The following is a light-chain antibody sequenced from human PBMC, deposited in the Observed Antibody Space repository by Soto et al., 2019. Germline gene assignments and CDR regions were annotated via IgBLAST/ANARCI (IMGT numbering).Light chain of an antibody. CDR1: QNINSD. CDR2: DAS. Sequence: EIVLTQSPATLSLSPGERATLSCRASQNINSDLAWYQQRPGQAPRLLIYDASNRAPGIPARFGGSGSGADFTLSISSLEPEDFAVYYCQQYGDSPLTSGPGTKVDIK. CDR3: QQYGDSPLT. V-gene: IGKV3-11*01. J-gene: IGKJ3*01.